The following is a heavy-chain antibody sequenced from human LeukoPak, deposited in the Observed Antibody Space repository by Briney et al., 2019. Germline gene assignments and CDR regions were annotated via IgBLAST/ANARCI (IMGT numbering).Heavy chain of an antibody. CDR2: IQYDGSNQ. CDR3: AELGIIMIGGV. D-gene: IGHD3-10*02. Sequence: GGSLRLSCAASGFTFSTYGMHWVRQAPGKGLEWVAYIQYDGSNQQYADSVKGRFIISRDRSKNIPYLQMNSLRAEDTAVYYCAELGIIMIGGVWGKGTTVTISS. V-gene: IGHV3-30*02. J-gene: IGHJ6*04. CDR1: GFTFSTYG.